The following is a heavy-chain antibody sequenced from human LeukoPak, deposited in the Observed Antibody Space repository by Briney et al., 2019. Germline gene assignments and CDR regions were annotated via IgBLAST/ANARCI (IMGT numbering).Heavy chain of an antibody. J-gene: IGHJ4*02. CDR1: GFTFSGSA. V-gene: IGHV3-73*01. CDR2: IRSKANSYAT. CDR3: TVNYYGSGSYYYLPDY. D-gene: IGHD3-10*01. Sequence: HAGGSLRLSCAASGFTFSGSAMHWVRQASGKGLEWVGRIRSKANSYATAYAASVKGRFTISRDDSKNTAYLQMNSLKTEDTAVYYCTVNYYGSGSYYYLPDYWGQGTLVTVSS.